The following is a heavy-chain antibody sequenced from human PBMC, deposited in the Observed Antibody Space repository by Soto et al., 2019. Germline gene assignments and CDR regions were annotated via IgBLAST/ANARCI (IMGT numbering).Heavy chain of an antibody. CDR3: ARGIELGIAAPYYYYGMDV. V-gene: IGHV6-1*01. D-gene: IGHD6-13*01. Sequence: KQSQTLSLTCAISGDSVSSNSAAWNWIRQSPSRGLEWLGRTYYRSKWYNDYAVSVKSRITINPDTSKNQFSLQLNSVTPEDTAVYYCARGIELGIAAPYYYYGMDVWGQGTTVTVSS. CDR1: GDSVSSNSAA. CDR2: TYYRSKWYN. J-gene: IGHJ6*02.